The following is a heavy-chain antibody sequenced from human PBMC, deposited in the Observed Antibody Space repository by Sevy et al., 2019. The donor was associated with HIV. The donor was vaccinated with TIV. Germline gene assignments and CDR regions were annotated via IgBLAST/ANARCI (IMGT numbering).Heavy chain of an antibody. CDR3: ARKRNLVEPSDS. CDR2: INTYNRNT. D-gene: IGHD3-16*01. CDR1: GYTFTTYG. V-gene: IGHV1-18*01. Sequence: ASVKVSCKPSGYTFTTYGITWVRQAPGQGLEWMGWINTYNRNTISAQKLQGRVILTADTSTSTVYMELRSLRSDDTAVYYCARKRNLVEPSDSWGQGTLVTVSS. J-gene: IGHJ5*01.